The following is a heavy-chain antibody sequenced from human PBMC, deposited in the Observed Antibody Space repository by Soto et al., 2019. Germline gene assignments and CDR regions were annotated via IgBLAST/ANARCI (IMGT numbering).Heavy chain of an antibody. CDR2: IYWDDAK. CDR3: AHVAKDERDRLVYGMDV. D-gene: IGHD3-22*01. V-gene: IGHV2-5*02. CDR1: GFSLSTSGVG. Sequence: QISLKESGPTLVKPTETLTLTCTFSGFSLSTSGVGVAWIRQPPGKAPEWLALIYWDDAKRYSPSLRSRLTIIKATSKNQVVLAVTNMDPVDTGTYFCAHVAKDERDRLVYGMDVWGPGATVIVSS. J-gene: IGHJ6*02.